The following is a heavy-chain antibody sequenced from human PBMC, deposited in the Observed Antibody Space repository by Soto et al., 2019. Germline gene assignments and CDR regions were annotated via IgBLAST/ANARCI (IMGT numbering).Heavy chain of an antibody. V-gene: IGHV1-69*13. CDR3: ARGGYSGYDLSVSLRYYYYGMDV. CDR2: IIPIFGTA. CDR1: GGTFSSYA. Sequence: ASVKVSCKASGGTFSSYAISWVRQAPGQGLEWMGGIIPIFGTANYAQKFQGRVTITADESTSTAYMELSSLRSEDTAVYYCARGGYSGYDLSVSLRYYYYGMDVWGQGTTVTVSS. D-gene: IGHD5-12*01. J-gene: IGHJ6*02.